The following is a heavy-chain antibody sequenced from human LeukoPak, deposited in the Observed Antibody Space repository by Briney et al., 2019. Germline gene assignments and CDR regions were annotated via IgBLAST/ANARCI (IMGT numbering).Heavy chain of an antibody. J-gene: IGHJ4*02. CDR2: IRGNGATT. CDR3: AKAYHDSGCLIDY. V-gene: IGHV3-23*01. CDR1: GITFSSHA. Sequence: PGGSLRLPCAASGITFSSHAMTWVRQAPGKGLEWVAAIRGNGATTDYADSAKGRFTISRDNSKSTLYLQMNSLRAEDTAVYYCAKAYHDSGCLIDYWGQGTLVTVSS. D-gene: IGHD6-19*01.